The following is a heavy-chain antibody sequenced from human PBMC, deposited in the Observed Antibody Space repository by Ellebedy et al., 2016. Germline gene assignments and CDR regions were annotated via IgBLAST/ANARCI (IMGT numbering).Heavy chain of an antibody. CDR2: IWSDGSNT. Sequence: GGSLRLXCAASGFTFSSHGMHWVRQAPGKGLEWVASIWSDGSNTYYPDSVKGRFTISRDNSKNTLSLQMNSLRAEDTAVYYCAREVSSGWYYFDNWGQGTLVTVSS. J-gene: IGHJ4*02. CDR3: AREVSSGWYYFDN. CDR1: GFTFSSHG. D-gene: IGHD6-19*01. V-gene: IGHV3-33*01.